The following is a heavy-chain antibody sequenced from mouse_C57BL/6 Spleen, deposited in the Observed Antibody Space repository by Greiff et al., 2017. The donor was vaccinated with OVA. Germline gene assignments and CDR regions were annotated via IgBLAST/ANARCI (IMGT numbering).Heavy chain of an antibody. CDR2: IDPANGNT. CDR3: ARSDYGSSYGYFDY. Sequence: VQLKQSVAELVRPGASVKLSCTASGFNIKNTYMHWVKQRPEQGLEWIGRIDPANGNTKYAPKFQGKATITADTSSNTAYLQLSSLTSEGTAIYYCARSDYGSSYGYFDYWGQGTTLTVSS. D-gene: IGHD1-1*01. J-gene: IGHJ2*01. V-gene: IGHV14-3*01. CDR1: GFNIKNTY.